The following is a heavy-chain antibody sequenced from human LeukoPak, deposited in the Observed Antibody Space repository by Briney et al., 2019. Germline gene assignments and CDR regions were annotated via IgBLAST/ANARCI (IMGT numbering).Heavy chain of an antibody. CDR2: ISAYNGNT. V-gene: IGHV1-18*01. CDR3: ARDLAGIAAAGDFDY. D-gene: IGHD6-13*01. CDR1: GYTFTSYG. Sequence: EASVKVSCKASGYTFTSYGISWVRQAPGQGLEWMGWISAYNGNTNYAQKLQGRVTMTTDTSTSTAYMELRSLRSDDTAVYYCARDLAGIAAAGDFDYWGQGTLVTVSS. J-gene: IGHJ4*02.